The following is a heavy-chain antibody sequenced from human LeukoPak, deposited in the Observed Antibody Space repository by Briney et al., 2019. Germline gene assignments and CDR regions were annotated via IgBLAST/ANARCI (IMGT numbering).Heavy chain of an antibody. V-gene: IGHV3-23*01. CDR1: GFTFSSYA. D-gene: IGHD1-7*01. J-gene: IGHJ4*02. Sequence: PGGSLRLSCAASGFTFSSYAMTWVRQAPGQGLEWVSAISGSAGSTYYADSVKGRFTISRDNSKNTVYLQMNTLRAEDTAVYYCAKIITGTTFPKYYFEYWGQGTLVTVSP. CDR2: ISGSAGST. CDR3: AKIITGTTFPKYYFEY.